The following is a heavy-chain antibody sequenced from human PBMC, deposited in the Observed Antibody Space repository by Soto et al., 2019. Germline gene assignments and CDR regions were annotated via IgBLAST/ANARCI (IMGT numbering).Heavy chain of an antibody. Sequence: PGGSLRLSCAVSGLTFSSYAMTWVRQAPGKGLEWVSSITGSGGRTYYADSVKGRFTISRDNSKNTLDLQMNSLRAEDTAVYFCAKYYFDESFYYFDYWGQGTLVTVSS. CDR2: ITGSGGRT. D-gene: IGHD3-9*01. CDR1: GLTFSSYA. V-gene: IGHV3-23*01. CDR3: AKYYFDESFYYFDY. J-gene: IGHJ4*02.